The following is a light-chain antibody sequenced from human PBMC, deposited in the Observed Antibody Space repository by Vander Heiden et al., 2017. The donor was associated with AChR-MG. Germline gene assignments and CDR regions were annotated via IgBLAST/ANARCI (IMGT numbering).Light chain of an antibody. J-gene: IGLJ2*01. CDR3: QSYDSSLSGPVV. CDR1: SSDIGAGYE. CDR2: GNS. V-gene: IGLV1-40*01. Sequence: QSVLTQPPSVSGAPGQRVTIPCTETSSDIGAGYEVHWYQQLPETAPKLLIYGNSNRPSGVPDRFSGSKSGTSASLAITGLQAEDEADYYCQSYDSSLSGPVVFGGGTKLTVL.